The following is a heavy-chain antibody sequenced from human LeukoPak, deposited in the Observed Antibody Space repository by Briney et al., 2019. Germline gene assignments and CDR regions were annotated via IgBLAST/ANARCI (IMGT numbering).Heavy chain of an antibody. J-gene: IGHJ4*02. V-gene: IGHV4-59*01. D-gene: IGHD3-16*02. CDR2: SYKSGST. CDR3: ARLIGLGEVSPYFDF. Sequence: SETLSLTCTVSGGSISNYYWTWIRQSPGKTLEWIGCSYKSGSTHYNPSLRSRVTLSVDTSKSQFSLKLNSVTAPDTAVYYCARLIGLGEVSPYFDFWGQGRLVTVSS. CDR1: GGSISNYY.